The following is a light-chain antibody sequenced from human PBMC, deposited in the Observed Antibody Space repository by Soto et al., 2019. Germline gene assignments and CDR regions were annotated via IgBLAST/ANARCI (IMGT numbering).Light chain of an antibody. CDR3: QQRSNWPPIT. CDR1: QSVSSY. J-gene: IGKJ5*01. CDR2: DAS. V-gene: IGKV3-11*01. Sequence: EIVLTQSPATLSLSPGERATLSCRASQSVSSYLAWYQQKPGQAPRLLIYDASNRATGIPARFSGSGSGTEFTLTISGLQSEDFAVYYCQQRSNWPPITFGQGTRLEIK.